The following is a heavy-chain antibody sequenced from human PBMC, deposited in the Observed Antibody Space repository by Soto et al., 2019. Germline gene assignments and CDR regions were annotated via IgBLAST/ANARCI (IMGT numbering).Heavy chain of an antibody. Sequence: QVQLQESGPGLVKPSQTLSLTCTVSGGSISSGDYYWSWIRQPPGKGLSGIGYIYYSGSTSYNPSLKSRVTISVDTSKNQFSLKLSSVTAADTAVYYCARERVPVTIPSIWYFDLWGRGTLVTVSS. D-gene: IGHD4-17*01. V-gene: IGHV4-30-4*01. CDR2: IYYSGST. CDR1: GGSISSGDYY. J-gene: IGHJ2*01. CDR3: ARERVPVTIPSIWYFDL.